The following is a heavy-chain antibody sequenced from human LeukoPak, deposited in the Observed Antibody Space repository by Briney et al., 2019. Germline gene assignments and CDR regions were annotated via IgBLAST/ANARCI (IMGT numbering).Heavy chain of an antibody. J-gene: IGHJ4*02. Sequence: GGSLRLSCAASGFTFNTYAMHWVRQAPGKGLEWVAFIQYDGSNKYYADSVKGRFTISRDNSRNTLYLHMNNLRPEDTALYYCDCSNTNCYAAGDYWGQGILVTVSS. CDR2: IQYDGSNK. CDR1: GFTFNTYA. CDR3: DCSNTNCYAAGDY. V-gene: IGHV3-30*02. D-gene: IGHD2-2*01.